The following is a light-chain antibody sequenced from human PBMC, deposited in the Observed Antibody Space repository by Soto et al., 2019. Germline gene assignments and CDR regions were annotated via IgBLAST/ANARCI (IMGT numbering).Light chain of an antibody. CDR3: QQRHMWPIT. CDR2: DAY. Sequence: EIVLTQSPATLSLSPGERATLSGRASQSVSSYLAWYQQKPGQAPRLLIYDAYNRATGIPPRFSGSGSGTDFTLTISSLEPEDSAVYYCQQRHMWPITFGQGTRLEIK. CDR1: QSVSSY. J-gene: IGKJ5*01. V-gene: IGKV3-11*01.